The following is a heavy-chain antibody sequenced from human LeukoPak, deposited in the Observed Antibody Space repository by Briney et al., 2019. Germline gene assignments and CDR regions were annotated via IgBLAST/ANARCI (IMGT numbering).Heavy chain of an antibody. D-gene: IGHD2-2*01. CDR3: ARGRRYCSSTSCYAWGYYYYGMDV. CDR2: INPNSGGT. V-gene: IGHV1-2*02. CDR1: GYTFTGYY. J-gene: IGHJ6*02. Sequence: ASVKVPCKASGYTFTGYYMHWVRQAPGQGLEWMGWINPNSGGTNYAQKFQGRVTMTRDTSISTAYMELSRLRSDDTAVYYCARGRRYCSSTSCYAWGYYYYGMDVWGQGTTVTVSS.